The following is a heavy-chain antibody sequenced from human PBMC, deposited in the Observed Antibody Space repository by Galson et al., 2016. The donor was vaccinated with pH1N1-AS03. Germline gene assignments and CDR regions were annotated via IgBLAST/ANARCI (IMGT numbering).Heavy chain of an antibody. V-gene: IGHV3-9*01. CDR2: ISWNGDKI. D-gene: IGHD3-10*01. CDR3: ARDRLWSGDNEPFDL. CDR1: GFTFNDHT. J-gene: IGHJ3*01. Sequence: SLRLSCAASGFTFNDHTMHWVRQAPGKGLEWVSGISWNGDKIDYADSVKGRFSISRDNAKNSVYLQMNRLRLEDTALYYCARDRLWSGDNEPFDLWGQGTVVTGS.